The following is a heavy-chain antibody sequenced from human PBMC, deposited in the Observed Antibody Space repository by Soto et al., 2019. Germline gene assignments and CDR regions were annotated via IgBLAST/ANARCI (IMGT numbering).Heavy chain of an antibody. CDR1: GGSIGNLC. Sequence: SQIKSHTRSVAGGSIGNLCGRCIRQPPGNGLEWIRYIYYSGSTNYNPSLKSRVTISVDTSKNQFSLKLSSVTVADSAVYYCARRYGYSFDYWGQGTLVTVSS. V-gene: IGHV4-59*08. J-gene: IGHJ4*02. D-gene: IGHD1-1*01. CDR3: ARRYGYSFDY. CDR2: IYYSGST.